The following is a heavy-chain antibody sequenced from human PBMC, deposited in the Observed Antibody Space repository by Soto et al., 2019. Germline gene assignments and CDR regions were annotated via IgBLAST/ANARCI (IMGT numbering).Heavy chain of an antibody. J-gene: IGHJ4*02. Sequence: SETLSLTCTVSGGSVTNSSYYWGWIRQSPGKGLEWIGSVNYRGRSYSKSSVKSRVTISVDTSKNRFSLSLNSVTASDTAVYFCVSQRTTVPTQAYFDYWGPGALVTVSS. CDR2: VNYRGRS. V-gene: IGHV4-39*01. D-gene: IGHD4-17*01. CDR1: GGSVTNSSYY. CDR3: VSQRTTVPTQAYFDY.